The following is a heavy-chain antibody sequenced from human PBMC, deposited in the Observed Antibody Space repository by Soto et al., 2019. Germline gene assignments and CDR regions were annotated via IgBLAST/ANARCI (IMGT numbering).Heavy chain of an antibody. CDR3: ARRYGWLYFDY. CDR2: IFYSGST. V-gene: IGHV4-39*01. D-gene: IGHD6-19*01. CDR1: GGPIRGGIDC. J-gene: IGHJ4*02. Sequence: PSEPLPQPCSVFGGPIRGGIDCRGWNRNPPGKGLEWIGTIFYSGSTYYNPSLKSRVTISVDTSKNQFSLRLISVTVADTALYYCARRYGWLYFDYWGQGSLVTVSS.